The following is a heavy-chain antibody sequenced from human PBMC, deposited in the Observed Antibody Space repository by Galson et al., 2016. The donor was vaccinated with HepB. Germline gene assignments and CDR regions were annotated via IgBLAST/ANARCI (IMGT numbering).Heavy chain of an antibody. CDR3: GRGGAVTSYSRLDN. CDR1: GYTFTSFA. J-gene: IGHJ4*02. D-gene: IGHD3-16*01. V-gene: IGHV1-3*01. Sequence: SVKVSCKASGYTFTSFAIHWVRQAPGQRLEWMGWINAGNDNTKYSQKFQGRVTFTRDTSASTAYMELSSLRSEDTAVYYCGRGGAVTSYSRLDNWGQGTLVTVSS. CDR2: INAGNDNT.